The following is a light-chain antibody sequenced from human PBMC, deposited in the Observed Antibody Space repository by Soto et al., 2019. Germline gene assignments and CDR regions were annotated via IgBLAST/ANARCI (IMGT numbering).Light chain of an antibody. CDR1: QTVSTNY. Sequence: EIVLTQSPGTLSLSPGERATLSCRGSQTVSTNYLAWYQQKPGQAPRLLIYGASSRATGIPDRFSGSGSGTDFILTISRLEPEDFAVYYCQQYGSSPRTFGQGTKLEIK. J-gene: IGKJ2*01. CDR3: QQYGSSPRT. V-gene: IGKV3-20*01. CDR2: GAS.